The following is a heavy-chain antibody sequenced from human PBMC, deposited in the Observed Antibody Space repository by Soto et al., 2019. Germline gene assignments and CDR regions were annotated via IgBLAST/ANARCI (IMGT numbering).Heavy chain of an antibody. CDR2: INHGGTT. Sequence: SSETLSLTCAVSGGSLRGYNWNWIRQSPGKGLEWIGEINHGGTTNYNPSLNSRVIISVDTSKNQFSLKLNSVSAADTAVYFCARGGAQASRGSGTYHFGYGMDVWGQGSAVTVSS. CDR1: GGSLRGYN. D-gene: IGHD3-10*01. CDR3: ARGGAQASRGSGTYHFGYGMDV. V-gene: IGHV4-34*01. J-gene: IGHJ6*02.